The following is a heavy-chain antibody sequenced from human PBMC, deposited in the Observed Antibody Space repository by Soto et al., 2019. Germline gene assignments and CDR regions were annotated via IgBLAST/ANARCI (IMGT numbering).Heavy chain of an antibody. CDR3: ARARVGATTSDPDYFDY. J-gene: IGHJ4*02. CDR2: INSDGSST. CDR1: GFTFSSYW. V-gene: IGHV3-74*01. D-gene: IGHD1-26*01. Sequence: GGSLRLSCAASGFTFSSYWMHWVRQAPGKGLVWVSRINSDGSSTSYADSVKGRFTISRGNAKNTLYLQMNSLRAEDTAVYYCARARVGATTSDPDYFDYWGQGTLVTVSS.